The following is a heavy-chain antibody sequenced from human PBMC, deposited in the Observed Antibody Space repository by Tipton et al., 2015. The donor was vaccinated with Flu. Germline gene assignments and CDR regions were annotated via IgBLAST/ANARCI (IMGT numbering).Heavy chain of an antibody. J-gene: IGHJ4*02. CDR1: GFTPSSYW. D-gene: IGHD6-13*01. Sequence: SLRLSCAASGFTPSSYWMSWVRQAPGKGLEWVANIKQDGSEKYYVDSVKGRFTISRDNAKNSLYLQMNSLRVEDTAVYYCVRSIAAVGSRWGQGTLVTVSS. CDR2: IKQDGSEK. V-gene: IGHV3-7*01. CDR3: VRSIAAVGSR.